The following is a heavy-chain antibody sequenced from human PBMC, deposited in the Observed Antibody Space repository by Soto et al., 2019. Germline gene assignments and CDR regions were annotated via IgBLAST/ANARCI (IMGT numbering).Heavy chain of an antibody. V-gene: IGHV4-30-2*01. D-gene: IGHD3-16*01. CDR1: GGSITSGGYS. Sequence: PSETLSLTCAVSGGSITSGGYSWSWIRQPPGKGLEWIGYLYYGGTTYSNPSLKSRVTISVDWSKNQFSLKMNSVTAADTAVYYCARVFTFWGLFDYGGPGTLV. CDR2: LYYGGTT. CDR3: ARVFTFWGLFDY. J-gene: IGHJ4*02.